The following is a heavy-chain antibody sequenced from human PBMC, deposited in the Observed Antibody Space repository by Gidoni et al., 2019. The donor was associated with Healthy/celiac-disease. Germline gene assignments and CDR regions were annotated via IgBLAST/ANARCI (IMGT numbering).Heavy chain of an antibody. CDR1: GFTFSRYT. J-gene: IGHJ3*02. CDR2: SSSSSSTI. CDR3: ARGGDIVVVVAALDAFDI. V-gene: IGHV3-48*01. D-gene: IGHD2-15*01. Sequence: EVQLVESGGGLVQPGVSLRLPCAASGFTFSRYTMDWVRQAPGKGLEWVSYSSSSSSTICYADSVKGRFTISRDNAKNSLYLKMNSLRAEDTAVYYCARGGDIVVVVAALDAFDIWGQGTMVTVSS.